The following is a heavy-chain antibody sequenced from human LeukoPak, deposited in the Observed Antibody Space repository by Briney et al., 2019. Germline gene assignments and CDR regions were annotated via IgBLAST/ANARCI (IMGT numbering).Heavy chain of an antibody. V-gene: IGHV3-48*04. CDR2: ISSSGSTI. D-gene: IGHD3-22*01. J-gene: IGHJ4*02. CDR3: ARPPSYYYDSSGYYAY. Sequence: GGSLRLSCAASGFTFSSYAMSWVRQAPGKGLEWVSYISSSGSTIYYADSVKGRFTISRDNAKNSLYLQMNSLRAEDTAVYYCARPPSYYYDSSGYYAYWGQGTLVTVSS. CDR1: GFTFSSYA.